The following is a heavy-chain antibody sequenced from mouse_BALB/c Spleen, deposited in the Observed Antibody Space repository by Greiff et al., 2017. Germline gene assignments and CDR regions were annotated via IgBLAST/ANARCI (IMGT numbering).Heavy chain of an antibody. CDR2: ISDGGSYT. J-gene: IGHJ3*01. Sequence: DVQLVESGGGLVKPGGSLKLSCAASGFTFSDYYMYWVRQTPEKRLEWVATISDGGSYTYYPDSVKGRFTISRDNAKNNLYLQMSSLKSEDTAMYYCARGYDGYSWFAYWGQGTLVTVSA. D-gene: IGHD2-3*01. CDR1: GFTFSDYY. V-gene: IGHV5-4*02. CDR3: ARGYDGYSWFAY.